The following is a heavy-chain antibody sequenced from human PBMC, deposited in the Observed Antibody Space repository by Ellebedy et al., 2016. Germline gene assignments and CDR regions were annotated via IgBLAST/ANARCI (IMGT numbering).Heavy chain of an antibody. CDR3: ARGYRDY. D-gene: IGHD5-18*01. J-gene: IGHJ4*02. CDR1: GFTFSTYR. Sequence: GESLKISCAASGFTFSTYRMHWVRQTPGKGLEWVSRIYADGTGTGYADSVKGRFTISRDNAKNTLYLQMSSLRAEDTAVYYCARGYRDYWGQGTLVTVSS. CDR2: IYADGTGT. V-gene: IGHV3-74*01.